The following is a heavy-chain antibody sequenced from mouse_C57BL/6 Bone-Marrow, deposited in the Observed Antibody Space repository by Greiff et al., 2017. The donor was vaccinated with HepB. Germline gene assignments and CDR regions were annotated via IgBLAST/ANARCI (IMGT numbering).Heavy chain of an antibody. Sequence: VQLQQSGPVLARPGASVKMSCKTSGYTFTSYWMHWVKQRPGQGLEWIGAIYPGNSDTSYNQKFKGKAKLTAVTSASTAYMELSSLTNEDSAVYYCTRRGDYYGSSEYYFDYWGQGTTLTVSS. CDR3: TRRGDYYGSSEYYFDY. D-gene: IGHD1-1*01. J-gene: IGHJ2*01. CDR2: IYPGNSDT. V-gene: IGHV1-5*01. CDR1: GYTFTSYW.